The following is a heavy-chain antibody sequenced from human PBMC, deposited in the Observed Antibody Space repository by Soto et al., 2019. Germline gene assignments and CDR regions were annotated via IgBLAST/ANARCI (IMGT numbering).Heavy chain of an antibody. CDR2: ISTSSGYT. V-gene: IGHV3-21*01. J-gene: IGHJ6*02. CDR1: GFSFSSYA. D-gene: IGHD1-1*01. Sequence: PGESLKISCEASGFSFSSYAMNWVRQAPGKGLEWVSSISTSSGYTFYADSVKGRFTISRDNAKNSLYLQLNSLRAEDTAVYYCARDAYRATTFTTDYSYYAMDVWGQGTTVTVSS. CDR3: ARDAYRATTFTTDYSYYAMDV.